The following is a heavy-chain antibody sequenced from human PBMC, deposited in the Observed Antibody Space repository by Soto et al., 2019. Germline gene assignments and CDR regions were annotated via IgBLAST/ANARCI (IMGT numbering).Heavy chain of an antibody. D-gene: IGHD2-21*02. J-gene: IGHJ6*02. Sequence: GGSLRLSCAASGFPFSSYGMLWVRQAPGKGLEWVALISDDGDKKYYADSVKGRFTVSRDISRNTLYLQMNSLRPEDTAVYYCAKVAEGDPLNTDYGLDVWGQGTTVTVSS. CDR3: AKVAEGDPLNTDYGLDV. CDR2: ISDDGDKK. CDR1: GFPFSSYG. V-gene: IGHV3-30*18.